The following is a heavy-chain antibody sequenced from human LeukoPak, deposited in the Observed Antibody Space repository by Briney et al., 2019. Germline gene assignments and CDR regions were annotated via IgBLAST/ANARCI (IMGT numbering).Heavy chain of an antibody. D-gene: IGHD3-16*01. CDR1: GGSISSSSYY. Sequence: PSETLSLTCTVSGGSISSSSYYWGWIRQPPGKRLEWSGSIYYSGSTYYNPSLKRRSTISVDTSKNQFSLKLSSVTAADTAVYYCARREDYDPSHAFDIWGQGTMVTVSS. CDR2: IYYSGST. V-gene: IGHV4-39*01. J-gene: IGHJ3*02. CDR3: ARREDYDPSHAFDI.